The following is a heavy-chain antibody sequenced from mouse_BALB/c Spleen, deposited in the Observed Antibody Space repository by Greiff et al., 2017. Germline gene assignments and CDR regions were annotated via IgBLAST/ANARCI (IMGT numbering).Heavy chain of an antibody. J-gene: IGHJ4*01. D-gene: IGHD3-1*01. CDR2: INPYNDGT. CDR1: GYTFTSYV. V-gene: IGHV1-14*01. CDR3: ARQLGLRPYYYAMDY. Sequence: EVQLQQSGPELVKPGASVKMSCKASGYTFTSYVMHWVKQKPGQGLEWVGYINPYNDGTKYNEKFKGKATLTSDKSSSTAYMELSSLTSEDSAVYYCARQLGLRPYYYAMDYWGQGTSVTVSS.